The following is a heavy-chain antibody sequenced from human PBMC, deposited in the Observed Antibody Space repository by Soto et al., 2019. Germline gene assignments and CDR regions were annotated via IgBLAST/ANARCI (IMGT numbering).Heavy chain of an antibody. CDR3: AKSTRYGSGSYFFDY. Sequence: QVQLVESGGGVVQPGRSLRLSCAASGFTFSSYGMHWVRKAPGKGLEWVAVISYDGSNKYYADSVKGRFTISRDNSKNTLYLQMNSLRAEDTAVYYCAKSTRYGSGSYFFDYWGQGTLVTVSS. CDR2: ISYDGSNK. V-gene: IGHV3-30*18. D-gene: IGHD3-10*01. CDR1: GFTFSSYG. J-gene: IGHJ4*02.